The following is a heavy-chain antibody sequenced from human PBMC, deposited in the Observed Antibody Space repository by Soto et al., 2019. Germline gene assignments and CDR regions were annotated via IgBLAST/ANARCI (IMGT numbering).Heavy chain of an antibody. J-gene: IGHJ2*01. V-gene: IGHV3-23*01. D-gene: IGHD1-26*01. CDR3: AQVLSGIYPYWYFDL. Sequence: EVQLLESGGGLVQPGGSLRLSCAASGFTFSSYAMNWVRQAPGQGLEWVSSISVTGGSTYYADSVKGRFTISRDNSKNPLYLQMNSLRAEDTAVYHCAQVLSGIYPYWYFDLWGRGTLATVSS. CDR2: ISVTGGST. CDR1: GFTFSSYA.